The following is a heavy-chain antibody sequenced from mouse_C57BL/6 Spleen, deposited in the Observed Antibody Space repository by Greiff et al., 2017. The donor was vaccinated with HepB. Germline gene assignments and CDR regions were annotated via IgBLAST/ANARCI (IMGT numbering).Heavy chain of an antibody. Sequence: EVKLMESGGGLVKPGGSLKLSCAASGFTFSDYGMHWVRQAPEKGLEWVAYISSGSSTIYYADTVKGRFTISRDNAKNTLFLQMTSLRSEDTAMYYCARGGYGNYAFLSMDYWGQGTSVTVSS. V-gene: IGHV5-17*01. D-gene: IGHD2-10*02. J-gene: IGHJ4*01. CDR3: ARGGYGNYAFLSMDY. CDR2: ISSGSSTI. CDR1: GFTFSDYG.